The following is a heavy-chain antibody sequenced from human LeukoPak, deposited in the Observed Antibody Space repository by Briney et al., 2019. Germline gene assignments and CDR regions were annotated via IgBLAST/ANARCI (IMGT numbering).Heavy chain of an antibody. D-gene: IGHD3-10*01. J-gene: IGHJ1*01. CDR3: ARDWMVRGVPEYFQH. CDR2: ISGSGGST. Sequence: QARGSLRLSCAASGFTFSSYAMSWVRQAPGKGLEWVSAISGSGGSTYYADSVKGRFTISRDNSKNTLYLQMNSLRAEDTAVYYCARDWMVRGVPEYFQHWGQGTLVTVSS. V-gene: IGHV3-23*01. CDR1: GFTFSSYA.